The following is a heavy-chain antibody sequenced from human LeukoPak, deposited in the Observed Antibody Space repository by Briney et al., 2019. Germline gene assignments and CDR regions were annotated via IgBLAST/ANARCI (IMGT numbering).Heavy chain of an antibody. V-gene: IGHV1-18*01. D-gene: IGHD6-19*01. CDR1: GYTFTSYG. J-gene: IGHJ4*02. Sequence: ASVKVSCKASGYTFTSYGISWVRQAPGQGLEWMGWISAYNGNTNYAQKLQGRVTMTTDTSTSTAYMELRSLRSDDTAVYYCARSQQWLVPYPLTTWGQGTLVTVSS. CDR2: ISAYNGNT. CDR3: ARSQQWLVPYPLTT.